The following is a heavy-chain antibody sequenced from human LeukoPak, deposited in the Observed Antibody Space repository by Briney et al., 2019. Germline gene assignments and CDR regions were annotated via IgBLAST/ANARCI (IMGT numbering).Heavy chain of an antibody. CDR2: IYPGDSDT. J-gene: IGHJ3*01. CDR1: GYSFTSYW. D-gene: IGHD6-19*01. V-gene: IGHV5-51*01. Sequence: RRGESLKISCKGSGYSFTSYWIGWVRQMPGKGLEWMGIIYPGDSDTRYSPSFQGQVTISADRSISTAYLQWSSLKASDTAKYYCARLDSSGYYASVDNDAFDFWGQGTMVTVSS. CDR3: ARLDSSGYYASVDNDAFDF.